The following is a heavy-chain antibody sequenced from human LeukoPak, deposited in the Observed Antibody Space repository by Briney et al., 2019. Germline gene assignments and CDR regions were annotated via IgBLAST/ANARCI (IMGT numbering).Heavy chain of an antibody. CDR3: ARGSRFGVVGRDAFDI. J-gene: IGHJ3*02. V-gene: IGHV3-21*01. D-gene: IGHD3-3*01. CDR1: GGSISSSN. CDR2: ISISSNYI. Sequence: ETLSLTCAVSGGSISSSNWWSWVRQPPGKGLEWVSSISISSNYIYYADSVKGRFTISRDNAKNSLYLQMNSLRAEDTAVYYCARGSRFGVVGRDAFDIWGQGTMVTVSS.